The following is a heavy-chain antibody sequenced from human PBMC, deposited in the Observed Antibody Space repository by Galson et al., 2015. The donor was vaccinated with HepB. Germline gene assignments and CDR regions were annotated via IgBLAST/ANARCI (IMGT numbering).Heavy chain of an antibody. CDR2: ISSSSSTI. CDR3: ARDRENWNDAWMGPFDY. J-gene: IGHJ4*02. V-gene: IGHV3-48*02. D-gene: IGHD1-1*01. CDR1: GFTFGSYS. Sequence: SLRLSCAASGFTFGSYSMNWVRQAPGKGLEWVSYISSSSSTIYYADSVKGRFTISRDNAKNSLYLQMNSLRDEDTAVYYCARDRENWNDAWMGPFDYWGQGTLVTVSS.